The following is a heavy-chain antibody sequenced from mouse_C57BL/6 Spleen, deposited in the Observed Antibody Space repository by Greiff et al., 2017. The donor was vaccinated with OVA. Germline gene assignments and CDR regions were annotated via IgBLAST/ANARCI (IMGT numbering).Heavy chain of an antibody. J-gene: IGHJ4*01. CDR2: IRSKSNNYAT. CDR1: GFSFNTYA. CDR3: VRHRYAMDY. V-gene: IGHV10-1*01. Sequence: EVQVVESGGGLVQPKGSLKLSCAASGFSFNTYAMNWVRQAPGKGLEWVARIRSKSNNYATYYADSVKDRFTISRDDSESMLYLQMNNLKTEDAAMYYCVRHRYAMDYWGQGTSVTVSS.